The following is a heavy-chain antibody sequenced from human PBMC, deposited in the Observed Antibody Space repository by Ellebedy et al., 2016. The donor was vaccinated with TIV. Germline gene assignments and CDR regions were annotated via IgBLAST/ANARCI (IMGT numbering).Heavy chain of an antibody. CDR2: IWYDGSDK. J-gene: IGHJ4*02. V-gene: IGHV3-33*03. CDR3: ISASYGSGSSLEY. CDR1: GFTFSAFG. D-gene: IGHD3-10*01. Sequence: GESLKISCTASGFTFSAFGIHWVRQAPGKGLEWVAHIWYDGSDKYYADSVKGRFTISRDNAKNTLFLQMDSLRAEDTGVYYCISASYGSGSSLEYWGQGTLVTVSP.